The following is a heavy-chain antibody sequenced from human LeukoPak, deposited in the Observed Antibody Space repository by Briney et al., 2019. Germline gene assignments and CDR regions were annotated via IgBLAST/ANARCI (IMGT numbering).Heavy chain of an antibody. V-gene: IGHV3-7*03. CDR1: GFTFSSYW. Sequence: GGSLRLSCAASGFTFSSYWMSWVRQVPGKGLEWVANIKQDGSEKYYVDSVKGRFTISRDNAKNSLYLQMNSLRAEDTAVYYCARVRPDTMVRGVISAQIHYYGMDVWGQGTTVTVSS. CDR3: ARVRPDTMVRGVISAQIHYYGMDV. J-gene: IGHJ6*02. D-gene: IGHD3-10*01. CDR2: IKQDGSEK.